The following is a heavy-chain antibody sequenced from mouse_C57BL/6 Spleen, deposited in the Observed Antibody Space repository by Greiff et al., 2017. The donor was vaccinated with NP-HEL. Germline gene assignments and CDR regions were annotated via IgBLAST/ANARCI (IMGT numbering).Heavy chain of an antibody. CDR3: SREGILSTTVVALDYYAMDY. D-gene: IGHD1-1*01. CDR2: IDPNSGGT. CDR1: GYTFTSYW. Sequence: VPLQPSGAELVKPGASVKLSCKASGYTFTSYWMHWVKQRPGRGLEWIGRIDPNSGGTKYNEKFKSKATLTVDKPSSTAYMQLSSLTSEDSAVYYWSREGILSTTVVALDYYAMDYWGQGNSVTVSS. V-gene: IGHV1-72*01. J-gene: IGHJ4*01.